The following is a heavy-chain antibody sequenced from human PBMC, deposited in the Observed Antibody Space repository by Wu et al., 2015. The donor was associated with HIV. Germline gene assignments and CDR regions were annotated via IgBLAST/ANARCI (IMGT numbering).Heavy chain of an antibody. V-gene: IGHV1-8*03. J-gene: IGHJ6*03. CDR2: MNPNSGNT. Sequence: QVHLVQSGAEVKKPGASVKVSCKASGYTFTSYDINWVRQATGQGLEWMGWMNPNSGNTGYAQKFQGRVTITRDTSTSTAYMELSSLRSEDTAVYYCARSGYFLTNFYYYMYVWGKGTTVTVSS. D-gene: IGHD5-18*01. CDR1: GYTFTSYD. CDR3: ARSGYFLTNFYYYMYV.